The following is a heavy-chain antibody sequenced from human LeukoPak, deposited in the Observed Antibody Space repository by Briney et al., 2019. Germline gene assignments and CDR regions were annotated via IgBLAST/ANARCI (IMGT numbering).Heavy chain of an antibody. CDR2: IYYSGST. J-gene: IGHJ4*02. V-gene: IGHV4-59*01. CDR3: ARGCSSTSCYGLYYFDY. D-gene: IGHD2-2*01. Sequence: PSEPLSLTCTVSGGSISSYYWSWIRQPPGKGLEWIGYIYYSGSTNYNPSLKSRVTISVDTSKNQFSLKLRSVTAADTAVYYCARGCSSTSCYGLYYFDYWGQGTLVTVSS. CDR1: GGSISSYY.